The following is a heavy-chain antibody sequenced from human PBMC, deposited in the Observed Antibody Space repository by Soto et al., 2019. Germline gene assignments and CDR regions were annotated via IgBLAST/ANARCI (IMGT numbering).Heavy chain of an antibody. CDR3: ARAFKKIHLVVPAATTSHWFDP. Sequence: GASVKVSCKASGGTFSSYAISWVRQAPGQGLEWMGGIIPIFGTANYAQKFQGRVTITADESTSTAYMELSSLRSEDTAVYYCARAFKKIHLVVPAATTSHWFDPWGQGTLVTVYS. J-gene: IGHJ5*02. D-gene: IGHD2-2*01. CDR1: GGTFSSYA. V-gene: IGHV1-69*13. CDR2: IIPIFGTA.